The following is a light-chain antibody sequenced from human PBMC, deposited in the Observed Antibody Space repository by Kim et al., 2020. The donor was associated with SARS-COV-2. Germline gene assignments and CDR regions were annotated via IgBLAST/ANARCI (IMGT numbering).Light chain of an antibody. V-gene: IGKV1-8*01. Sequence: AIRMTQSPSSLSASTGDRVTITCRASQGISSYLAWYQQKPGKAPKLLIYAASTLQSGVPSRFSGSGSGTDFTLTISCLQSEDFATYYCQQYYSYPRLTFGGGTKVEI. CDR3: QQYYSYPRLT. J-gene: IGKJ4*01. CDR2: AAS. CDR1: QGISSY.